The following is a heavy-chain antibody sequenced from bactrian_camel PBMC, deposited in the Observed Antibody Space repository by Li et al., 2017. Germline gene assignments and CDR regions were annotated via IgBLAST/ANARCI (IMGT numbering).Heavy chain of an antibody. CDR3: APDPRGSAY. CDR2: INSEDGST. J-gene: IGHJ4*01. CDR1: GFTFSRHD. D-gene: IGHD3*01. V-gene: IGHV3S40*01. Sequence: VQLVESGGGMVQPGGSLRVSCAASGFTFSRHDMSWVRQAPGKGLEWVSGINSEDGSTYYADSVKGRFTISRDNTKNTLYLQMNNLKAEDTAVYYCAPDPRGSAYWGQGTQVTVS.